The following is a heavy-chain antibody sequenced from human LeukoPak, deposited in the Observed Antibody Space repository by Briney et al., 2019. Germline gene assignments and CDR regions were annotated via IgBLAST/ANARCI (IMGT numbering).Heavy chain of an antibody. D-gene: IGHD3-10*01. CDR1: DGSISSSSYY. Sequence: SETLSLTCTVSDGSISSSSYYWGWIRQPPGKGLEWIGSIYCSGSTYYNPSLKSRVTISVDTSKNQFSLKLSSVTAADTAVYYCARLPSFGELANDAFDIWGQGTMVTVSS. J-gene: IGHJ3*02. CDR2: IYCSGST. V-gene: IGHV4-39*01. CDR3: ARLPSFGELANDAFDI.